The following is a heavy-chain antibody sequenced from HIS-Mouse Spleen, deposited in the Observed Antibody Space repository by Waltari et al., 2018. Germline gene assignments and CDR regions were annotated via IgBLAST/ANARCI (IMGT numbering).Heavy chain of an antibody. V-gene: IGHV3-30*02. CDR3: AKVMGRSEGLIAAAGTSPDY. Sequence: VKGRFTISRDNSKNTLYLQMNSLRAEDTAVYYCAKVMGRSEGLIAAAGTSPDYWGQGTLVTVSS. D-gene: IGHD6-13*01. J-gene: IGHJ4*02.